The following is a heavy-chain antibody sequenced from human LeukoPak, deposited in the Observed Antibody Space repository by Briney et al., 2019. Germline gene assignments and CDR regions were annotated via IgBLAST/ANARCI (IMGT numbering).Heavy chain of an antibody. V-gene: IGHV3-23*01. D-gene: IGHD6-13*01. J-gene: IGHJ6*02. CDR1: GFPFSSYA. CDR3: AKDHYPAAVPKYFYGLDV. CDR2: ISSSGDNT. Sequence: QTAGSLRLSCAASGFPFSSYAISWVRQAAGRGLEWVSGISSSGDNTYYANSVKGRFTNSRDNSKNTVYLQMNSLRAEDTAVYFCAKDHYPAAVPKYFYGLDVWGQGTTVTVSS.